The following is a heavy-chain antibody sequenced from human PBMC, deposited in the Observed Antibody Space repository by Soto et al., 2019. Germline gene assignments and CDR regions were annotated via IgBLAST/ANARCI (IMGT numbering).Heavy chain of an antibody. CDR3: ARLDSGSYYDY. CDR2: ISGSGGST. Sequence: EVQLLESGGGLVQPGGSLRLSCAASGFTFSSYAMRWVRQAPVKGLEWVSAISGSGGSTYYADSVKGRFTISRDNSKNTLYLQMNSLRAADTAVYYCARLDSGSYYDYWRQGTLVTVSS. V-gene: IGHV3-23*01. D-gene: IGHD1-26*01. CDR1: GFTFSSYA. J-gene: IGHJ4*02.